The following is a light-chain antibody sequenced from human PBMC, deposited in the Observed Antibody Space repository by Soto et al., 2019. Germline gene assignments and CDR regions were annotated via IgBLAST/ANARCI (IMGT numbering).Light chain of an antibody. CDR3: QQSYSSPPT. J-gene: IGKJ1*01. CDR1: QSISNH. V-gene: IGKV1-39*01. CDR2: AAS. Sequence: DIQMTQSPSSQSASVEDRVIMTCRASQSISNHLNCYQQKPGKAPKLLIFAASSLQSGVPSRFSGSRSGPDFTLTISSLQPEDFATYYCQQSYSSPPTFGQGTKVDIK.